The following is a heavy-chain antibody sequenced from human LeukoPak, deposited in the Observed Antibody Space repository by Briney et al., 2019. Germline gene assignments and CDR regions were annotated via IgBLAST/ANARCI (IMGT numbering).Heavy chain of an antibody. J-gene: IGHJ4*02. CDR1: GFTFSSSW. CDR2: IKQDGSEK. Sequence: GGSLRLSCAASGFTFSSSWMSWVRQAPGKGLEWVANIKQDGSEKYYVDSVKGRFTISRDNAKNSLYLQMNSLRAEDTAVYYCARDSRGTTFDYWGQGTLVTVSS. D-gene: IGHD3-16*01. CDR3: ARDSRGTTFDY. V-gene: IGHV3-7*01.